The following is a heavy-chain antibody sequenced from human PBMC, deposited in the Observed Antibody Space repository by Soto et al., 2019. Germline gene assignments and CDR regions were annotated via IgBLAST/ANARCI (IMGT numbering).Heavy chain of an antibody. D-gene: IGHD3-3*01. CDR2: INHSGST. CDR3: ANTYYDFWSGTRNWFDP. CDR1: GGSFSGYY. J-gene: IGHJ5*02. Sequence: SETLSLTCAVYGGSFSGYYWNWIRQPPGKGLEWIGEINHSGSTNYNPSLKSRVTISVDTSKNQFSLKLSSVTAADTAVYYCANTYYDFWSGTRNWFDPWGQGTLVTVS. V-gene: IGHV4-34*01.